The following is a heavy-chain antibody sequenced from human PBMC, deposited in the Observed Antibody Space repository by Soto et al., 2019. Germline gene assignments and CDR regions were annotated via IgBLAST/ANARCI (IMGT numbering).Heavy chain of an antibody. CDR3: AKGLNLGDYFDY. D-gene: IGHD7-27*01. J-gene: IGHJ4*02. CDR1: GFTFDDYA. Sequence: EVQLVESGGGLVQPGRSLRLSCAASGFTFDDYAMHWVRQAPGKGLEWVSGISWISGSIGYADSVKGRFTISRDNAKNSLYLQMNSLRAEDTALYYCAKGLNLGDYFDYWGQGTLVTVSS. CDR2: ISWISGSI. V-gene: IGHV3-9*01.